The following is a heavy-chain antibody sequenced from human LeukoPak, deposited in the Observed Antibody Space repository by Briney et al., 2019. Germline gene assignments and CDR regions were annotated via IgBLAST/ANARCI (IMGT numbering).Heavy chain of an antibody. V-gene: IGHV1-8*01. D-gene: IGHD3/OR15-3a*01. CDR3: ARDSIPAFGLTDY. J-gene: IGHJ4*02. CDR2: MNPNSGNT. CDR1: GYTFTSYD. Sequence: ASVKVSCKASGYTFTSYDINWVRQATGQGLEWMGWMNPNSGNTGYAQKFQGRVTMTRNTSISTAYMELSSLRSGDTAVYYCARDSIPAFGLTDYWGQGTLVAVSS.